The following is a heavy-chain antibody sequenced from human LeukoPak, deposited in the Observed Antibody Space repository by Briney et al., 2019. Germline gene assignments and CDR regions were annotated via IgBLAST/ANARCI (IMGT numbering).Heavy chain of an antibody. CDR2: TNPNSGDT. CDR1: AYTFTSYE. V-gene: IGHV1-8*01. Sequence: GASVKVSCKISAYTFTSYEINWVRQASGQGLEWMGWTNPNSGDTGYAQKFQGRVTMTRDTSINTAYVELSSLTSEDTAVYYCARGHGPGGTRWPNLDYWGQGTLITVSA. CDR3: ARGHGPGGTRWPNLDY. J-gene: IGHJ4*02. D-gene: IGHD4-23*01.